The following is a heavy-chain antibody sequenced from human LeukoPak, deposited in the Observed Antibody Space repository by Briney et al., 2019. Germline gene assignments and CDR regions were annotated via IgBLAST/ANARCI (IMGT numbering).Heavy chain of an antibody. Sequence: SETLSLTCTVSGGSISSYYWSWIRQPPGKGLEWIGYIYYSGSTNYNPSLKSRVATSVDTSKNQFSLKLSSVTAADTAVYYCARGGDSSGYYYPVFDYWGQGTLVTVSS. CDR3: ARGGDSSGYYYPVFDY. CDR2: IYYSGST. CDR1: GGSISSYY. D-gene: IGHD3-22*01. V-gene: IGHV4-59*01. J-gene: IGHJ4*02.